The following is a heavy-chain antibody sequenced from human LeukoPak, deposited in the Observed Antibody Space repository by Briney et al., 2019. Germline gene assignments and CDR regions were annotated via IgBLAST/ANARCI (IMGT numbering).Heavy chain of an antibody. CDR2: ISGSGGST. CDR1: GFTFSSYA. J-gene: IGHJ4*02. Sequence: GGSLRLSCAASGFTFSSYAMSRVRQAPGKGLEWVSAISGSGGSTYYADSVKGRFTISRDNSKNTLYLQMNSLRAEDAAMYYCAKRSAESSGYFDSWGQGTLVTVSS. D-gene: IGHD6-19*01. CDR3: AKRSAESSGYFDS. V-gene: IGHV3-23*01.